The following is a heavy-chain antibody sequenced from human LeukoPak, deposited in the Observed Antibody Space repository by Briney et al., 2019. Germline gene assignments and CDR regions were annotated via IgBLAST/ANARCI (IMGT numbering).Heavy chain of an antibody. CDR3: ARDRGGSSWYNYYDA. D-gene: IGHD6-13*01. CDR2: IHFNGNT. V-gene: IGHV4-4*07. Sequence: SETLSLTCTVSGDSISNNYCGWIRQPAGKGLEWISRIHFNGNTDYNPSLKSRVPTSIDTPRNQFSLKLSSVTAADTAVFYCARDRGGSSWYNYYDAWGQGILVTVSS. CDR1: GDSISNNY. J-gene: IGHJ4*02.